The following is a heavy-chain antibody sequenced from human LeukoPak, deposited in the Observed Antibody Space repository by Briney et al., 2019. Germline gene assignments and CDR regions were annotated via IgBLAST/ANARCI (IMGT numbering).Heavy chain of an antibody. CDR2: ISSSSSYI. Sequence: GGSLRLSCAASGFTFSSYSMNWVRKAPGKGLEWVSSISSSSSYIYYADSVKGRFTISRDNAKNSLYLQMNSLRAEDTAVYYCARGPYDSSGYYFQGAFDIWGQGTMVTVSS. CDR3: ARGPYDSSGYYFQGAFDI. V-gene: IGHV3-21*01. D-gene: IGHD3-22*01. J-gene: IGHJ3*02. CDR1: GFTFSSYS.